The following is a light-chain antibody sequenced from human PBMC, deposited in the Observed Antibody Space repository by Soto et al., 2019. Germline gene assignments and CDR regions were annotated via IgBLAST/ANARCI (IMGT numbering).Light chain of an antibody. CDR3: FSFTTTSTHG. V-gene: IGLV2-14*01. J-gene: IGLJ1*01. Sequence: QSALTQPASLSGSPGQSITISCTGTSSDIGAYDYVSWFQQHPGKAPKLMISEVNNRPSGVSNRFSGSKSGNTAYLTISGLQVEDEAVYFCFSFTTTSTHGFGNGTKLTVL. CDR1: SSDIGAYDY. CDR2: EVN.